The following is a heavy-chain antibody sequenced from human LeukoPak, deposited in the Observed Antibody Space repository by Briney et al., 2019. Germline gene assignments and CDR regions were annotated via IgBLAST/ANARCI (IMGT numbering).Heavy chain of an antibody. CDR3: ARGPGLNWFDP. J-gene: IGHJ5*02. Sequence: NPSETLSLTCTVSGGSFTSYYWSWLRQPPGKGLEWIGYIYYSGSINYNPPLESRVTISLLASKNQFSLRLNSVTAADTAVYYCARGPGLNWFDPWGQGTPVTVSS. D-gene: IGHD3-16*01. CDR2: IYYSGSI. CDR1: GGSFTSYY. V-gene: IGHV4-59*01.